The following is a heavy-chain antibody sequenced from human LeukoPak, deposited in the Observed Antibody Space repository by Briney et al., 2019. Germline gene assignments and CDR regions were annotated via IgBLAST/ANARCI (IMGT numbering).Heavy chain of an antibody. Sequence: GASVKVSCKASGYIFTNYGISWVRQAPGQGLEWMGWISPYNGNTNYARKFQGRVTMTTDTSTSTAYMELRSLRSDDTAVFYCARDPRWELPALDYWGQGTLVTVSS. D-gene: IGHD1-26*01. V-gene: IGHV1-18*01. J-gene: IGHJ4*02. CDR3: ARDPRWELPALDY. CDR2: ISPYNGNT. CDR1: GYIFTNYG.